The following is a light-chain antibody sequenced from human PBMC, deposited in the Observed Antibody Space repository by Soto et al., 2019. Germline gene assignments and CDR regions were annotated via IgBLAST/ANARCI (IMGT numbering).Light chain of an antibody. CDR3: PPSPRSTPFSV. Sequence: QSALTQPASVSGAPGQSMAISCTGVRTDVDGYDYVSWYQQHPGQAPQLIIYDVYNRPSGVSHRLSGSKSGDTASLTISGLQAEDEADYYCPPSPRSTPFSVFGPGPTVTVL. V-gene: IGLV2-14*03. CDR1: RTDVDGYDY. J-gene: IGLJ1*01. CDR2: DVY.